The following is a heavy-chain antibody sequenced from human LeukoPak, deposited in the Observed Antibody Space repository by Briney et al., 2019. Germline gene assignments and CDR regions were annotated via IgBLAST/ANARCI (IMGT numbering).Heavy chain of an antibody. CDR2: ISWNSGSI. Sequence: GGSLRLSCAASGFTFDDYAMHWVRQAPGKGLEWVSGISWNSGSIGYADSVKGRFTISRDNAKNSLYLQMNSLRAEDTALYYCAKDSGPGSDYCGGDCYWVRSYYYYGMDVWGQGTTVTVSS. J-gene: IGHJ6*02. CDR3: AKDSGPGSDYCGGDCYWVRSYYYYGMDV. D-gene: IGHD2-21*02. CDR1: GFTFDDYA. V-gene: IGHV3-9*01.